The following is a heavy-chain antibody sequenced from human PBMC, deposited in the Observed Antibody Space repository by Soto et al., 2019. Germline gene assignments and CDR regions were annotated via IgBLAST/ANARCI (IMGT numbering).Heavy chain of an antibody. CDR3: ARAGGCGSADYYYYHGMDV. J-gene: IGHJ6*02. V-gene: IGHV6-1*01. CDR2: TYYRSKWYN. D-gene: IGHD1-26*01. Sequence: SQTLSLTCASSGDSVSSNSAAWNWIRQSPSRGLEWLGRTYYRSKWYNDYAVSVKSRITINPDTSKNQFSLQLNSVTPEDTAVYYCARAGGCGSADYYYYHGMDVCGRGTTVTVSS. CDR1: GDSVSSNSAA.